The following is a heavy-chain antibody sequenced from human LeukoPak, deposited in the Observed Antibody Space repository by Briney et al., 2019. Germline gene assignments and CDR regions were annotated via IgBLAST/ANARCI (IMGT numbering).Heavy chain of an antibody. CDR3: TKDMGYCSSTSCIDYYYYYGMDV. D-gene: IGHD2-2*01. Sequence: GGSLRLSCAASGFTFEDYAMHWVRKAPGKGLEWGSGISCNSGSIGYADSVKGRFTISRDNAKNSLYLQMNSLRAEDTALYYCTKDMGYCSSTSCIDYYYYYGMDVWGQGTTVTVSS. CDR2: ISCNSGSI. CDR1: GFTFEDYA. J-gene: IGHJ6*02. V-gene: IGHV3-9*01.